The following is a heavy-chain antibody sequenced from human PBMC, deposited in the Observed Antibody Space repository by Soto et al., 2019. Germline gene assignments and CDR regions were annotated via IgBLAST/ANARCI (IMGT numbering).Heavy chain of an antibody. V-gene: IGHV6-1*01. CDR1: GDSVSSNSAA. CDR3: ARAQVLPYYYYYGMDV. J-gene: IGHJ6*02. CDR2: TYYRSKWYN. Sequence: QSPTLSLTCAISGDSVSSNSAAWNWIRQSPSRGLEWLGRTYYRSKWYNDYAVSVKSRITINPDTSKNQFSLQLNSVTPEDTAVYYCARAQVLPYYYYYGMDVWGQGTTVTVSS.